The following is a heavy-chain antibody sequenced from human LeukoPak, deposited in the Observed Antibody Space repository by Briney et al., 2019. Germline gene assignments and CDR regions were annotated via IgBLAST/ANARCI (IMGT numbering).Heavy chain of an antibody. CDR2: ISGSGGST. D-gene: IGHD1-26*01. Sequence: RGSLRLSCAASGFTFTSYAMSWVRQAPGKVLDWVSAISGSGGSTYYADSVKGRFTISRDNSKNTLYLQMNSLRAEDTAVYYCAKLSWELDYFDYWGQGTLVTVSS. CDR1: GFTFTSYA. V-gene: IGHV3-23*01. J-gene: IGHJ4*02. CDR3: AKLSWELDYFDY.